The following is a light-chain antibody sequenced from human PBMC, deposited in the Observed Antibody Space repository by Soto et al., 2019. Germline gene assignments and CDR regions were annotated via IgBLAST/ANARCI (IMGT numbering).Light chain of an antibody. Sequence: DIQMTQSPSTLSASVGDRVTITCRASQSIGSWLAWYQQKPGKAPKLLISQTSNLESGVPSRFSGSGSGTEFTLTISSLQPDDFATYYCQQYRSYSRTF. CDR3: QQYRSYSRT. CDR2: QTS. J-gene: IGKJ1*01. V-gene: IGKV1-5*03. CDR1: QSIGSW.